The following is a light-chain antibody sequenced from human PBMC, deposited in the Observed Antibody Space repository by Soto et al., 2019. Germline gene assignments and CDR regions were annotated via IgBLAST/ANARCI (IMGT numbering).Light chain of an antibody. V-gene: IGKV1-5*03. Sequence: DIQMTQSPSTLSASVVDRVTITCRASQSISSSLAWYQQKPGIAPKLLIYKASSLQSGVPSRFSGSGSGTEFTLTISSLQPDDFATYFCQQYNNYSPWTFGQGTKVDIK. CDR3: QQYNNYSPWT. J-gene: IGKJ1*01. CDR2: KAS. CDR1: QSISSS.